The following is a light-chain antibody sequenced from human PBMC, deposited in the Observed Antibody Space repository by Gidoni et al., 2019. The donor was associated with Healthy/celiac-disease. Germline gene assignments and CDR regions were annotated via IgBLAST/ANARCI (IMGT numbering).Light chain of an antibody. Sequence: EIALTQSPGPLSLSPGERATLSCRASQSVSSSYLAWYQQKPGQAHRLLIYGASSRATGIPDRFSGSGSGTDFTLTISRLEPEDFAVYYCQQYGSSPWTFGQGTKVEIK. V-gene: IGKV3-20*01. CDR3: QQYGSSPWT. CDR2: GAS. CDR1: QSVSSSY. J-gene: IGKJ1*01.